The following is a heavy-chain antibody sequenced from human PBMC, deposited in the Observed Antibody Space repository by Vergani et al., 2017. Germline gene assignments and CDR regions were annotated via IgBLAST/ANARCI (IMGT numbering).Heavy chain of an antibody. Sequence: QVQLVQSGAEVKKPGASVKVSCKASGYTFTGLYMHWVRQAPGQGLEWMGWINPNSGGTNYAQKFQGRVTMTRNTSISTAYMELCRLRSEDTAVYYCARDEGTRKSNGFDPWGQGTLVTVSS. J-gene: IGHJ5*02. V-gene: IGHV1-2*02. CDR3: ARDEGTRKSNGFDP. CDR1: GYTFTGLY. CDR2: INPNSGGT. D-gene: IGHD2-8*01.